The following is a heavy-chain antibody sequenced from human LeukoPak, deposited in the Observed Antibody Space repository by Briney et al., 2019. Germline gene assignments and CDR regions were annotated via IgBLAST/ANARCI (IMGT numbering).Heavy chain of an antibody. CDR2: IYYSGST. V-gene: IGHV4-59*01. D-gene: IGHD3-22*01. CDR1: GDSISSYY. Sequence: PSETLSLTCTVSGDSISSYYWHWIRQPPGKGLEWIASIYYSGSTNYNPSLMSRVTISVDTSKNQFSLKLSSVTAADTAVYYCARDSEDSSGYYLQFDYWGQGTLVTVSS. CDR3: ARDSEDSSGYYLQFDY. J-gene: IGHJ4*02.